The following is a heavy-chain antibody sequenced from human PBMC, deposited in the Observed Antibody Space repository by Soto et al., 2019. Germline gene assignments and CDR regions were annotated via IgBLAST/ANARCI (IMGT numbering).Heavy chain of an antibody. J-gene: IGHJ4*02. CDR1: GYTFTDHY. CDR3: ARLAFGVVVVPAAIPSPGLYYFDY. Sequence: SVKVSCKASGYTFTDHYIHWLRQAPGQGLEWMGGIIPIFGTANYAQKFQGRVTITADKSTSTAYMELSSLRSEDTAVYYCARLAFGVVVVPAAIPSPGLYYFDYWGQGTLVTVSS. D-gene: IGHD2-2*01. V-gene: IGHV1-69*06. CDR2: IIPIFGTA.